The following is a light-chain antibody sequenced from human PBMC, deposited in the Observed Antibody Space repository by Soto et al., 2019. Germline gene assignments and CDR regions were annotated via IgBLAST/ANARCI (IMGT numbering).Light chain of an antibody. CDR3: QQYNDWPLT. J-gene: IGKJ4*01. V-gene: IGKV3D-15*01. CDR1: QSVSRD. Sequence: EIVLTHSQATLSVSPWERIALXWRASQSVSRDLAWYQQKPGQAPRLLIYDISTRATGIPTRFSGSGSGTEFTLTISSLQSEDFAVYYCQQYNDWPLTFGGGTKVDIK. CDR2: DIS.